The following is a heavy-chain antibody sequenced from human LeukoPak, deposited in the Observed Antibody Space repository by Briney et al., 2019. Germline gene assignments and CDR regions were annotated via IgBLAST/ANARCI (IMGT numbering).Heavy chain of an antibody. V-gene: IGHV4-59*08. CDR1: GGSISSYQ. CDR3: ARRAHSDAFDI. J-gene: IGHJ3*02. CDR2: MYYSGST. Sequence: SETLSLTCSVSGGSISSYQWSWIRQPPGKGLKWIGYMYYSGSTNYNPSLKSRVTISVDTSKNQFSLKLSSVTAADTAVYYCARRAHSDAFDIWGQGTMVTVSS.